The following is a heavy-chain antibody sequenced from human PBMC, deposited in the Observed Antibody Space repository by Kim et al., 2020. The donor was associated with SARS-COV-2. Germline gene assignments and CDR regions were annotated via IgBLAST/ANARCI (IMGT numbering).Heavy chain of an antibody. CDR3: ARADAMLALEGMN. CDR1: GFTFSSYS. Sequence: GGSLRLSCSASGFTFSSYSMNWVRQAPGKGLECVSSISSSSSYIYYADSVKGRFTISRDNAKNSLYLQMNSLRAEDTAVYYCARADAMLALEGMNWGQGTLGTVSS. D-gene: IGHD2-2*01. J-gene: IGHJ4*02. CDR2: ISSSSSYI. V-gene: IGHV3-21*01.